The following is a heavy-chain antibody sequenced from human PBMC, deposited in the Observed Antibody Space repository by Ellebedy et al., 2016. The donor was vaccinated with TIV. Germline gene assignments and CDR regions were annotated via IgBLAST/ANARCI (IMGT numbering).Heavy chain of an antibody. CDR2: IRQEGDEI. CDR1: GFNFRSYW. CDR3: ARRASYGDYAVQVNPWFDP. Sequence: GESLKISCAASGFNFRSYWMTWVRQAPGKGLEWVAKIRQEGDEINYVESVKGRFTISRDNAKNSLFLQMNSLRVEDTAVYYCARRASYGDYAVQVNPWFDPWGQGTLVTVSS. D-gene: IGHD4-17*01. J-gene: IGHJ5*02. V-gene: IGHV3-7*01.